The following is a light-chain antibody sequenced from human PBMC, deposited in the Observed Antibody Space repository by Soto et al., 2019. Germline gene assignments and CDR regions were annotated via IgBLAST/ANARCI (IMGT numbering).Light chain of an antibody. V-gene: IGKV1-9*01. J-gene: IGKJ5*01. CDR2: AAS. CDR3: QQLNSFPIT. Sequence: DIQLTQSPSFLSASVGDRVTITCRASQGISSYLAWYQQKPGKAPKLLIYAASTLQSGVRSSFSGSGSWTEFTLTISSLPPEDFATYYCQQLNSFPITFGQGTRLEIK. CDR1: QGISSY.